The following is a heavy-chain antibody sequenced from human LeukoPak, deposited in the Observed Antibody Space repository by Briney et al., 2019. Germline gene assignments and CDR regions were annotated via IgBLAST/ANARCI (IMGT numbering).Heavy chain of an antibody. D-gene: IGHD5-12*01. Sequence: PGGSLRLSCAASGFTVSNNYMSWVRQAPGKGLEWDSVIHSGGTTNYADSVQGRFTISRDNSKTTVYLHMNSLRAEDTAVYYCARDSDSGYGPFASWGQGTLVTVSS. CDR3: ARDSDSGYGPFAS. J-gene: IGHJ4*02. V-gene: IGHV3-53*01. CDR2: IHSGGTT. CDR1: GFTVSNNY.